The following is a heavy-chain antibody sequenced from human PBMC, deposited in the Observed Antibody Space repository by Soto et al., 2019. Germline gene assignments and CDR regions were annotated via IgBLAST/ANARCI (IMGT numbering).Heavy chain of an antibody. D-gene: IGHD3-10*01. V-gene: IGHV4-34*01. CDR2: INHSGST. J-gene: IGHJ4*02. Sequence: TSETLSLTCAVYGGSFSGYYWSWIRQPPGKGLEWIGEINHSGSTNYNPSLKSRVTISVDTSKNQCSLKLSSVTAADTAVYYCARGPADYYGSGSYHRYWGQGTLVTVSS. CDR1: GGSFSGYY. CDR3: ARGPADYYGSGSYHRY.